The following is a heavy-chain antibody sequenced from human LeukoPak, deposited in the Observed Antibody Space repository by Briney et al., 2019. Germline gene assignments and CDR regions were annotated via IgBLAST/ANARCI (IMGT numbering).Heavy chain of an antibody. V-gene: IGHV4-4*07. CDR2: IYTTGNA. CDR1: GGSISGYY. D-gene: IGHD3-22*01. Sequence: SETLSLTCTVSGGSISGYYWSWIRQPAGKGLEWIGRIYTTGNANYNPSLRGRVTMSIDTSKKQFSLNLSSVTAADTAVYYCARGKYYYDSNSSYRYFDPWGQGTLVTVSS. CDR3: ARGKYYYDSNSSYRYFDP. J-gene: IGHJ5*02.